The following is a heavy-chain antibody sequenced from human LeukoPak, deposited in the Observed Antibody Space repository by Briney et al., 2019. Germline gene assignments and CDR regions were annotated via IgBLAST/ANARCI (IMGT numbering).Heavy chain of an antibody. J-gene: IGHJ4*02. CDR2: INQDGSER. D-gene: IGHD2-2*01. Sequence: GGSLRLSCAASGFTFTKYWMTWARQAPGKGLEWVANINQDGSERFYVDSVKGRFTISRDNAKNSLYLQMNSLGAEDTAVYYCARGLDCRSTSCYLDTWGQGTLVTVSS. V-gene: IGHV3-7*01. CDR1: GFTFTKYW. CDR3: ARGLDCRSTSCYLDT.